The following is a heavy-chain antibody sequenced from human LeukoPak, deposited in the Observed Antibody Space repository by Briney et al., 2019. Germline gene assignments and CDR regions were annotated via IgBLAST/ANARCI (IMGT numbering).Heavy chain of an antibody. CDR1: GYTFTGYC. V-gene: IGHV1-2*02. D-gene: IGHD3-10*01. CDR3: ARDRPLDADDYYGFYYFDY. Sequence: ASVKVSCKASGYTFTGYCMHWVRQAPGQRLEWMGWINPNSGGTNHAQKFQGRVTMTRDTSISTAYMELSRLRSDDTAVYYCARDRPLDADDYYGFYYFDYWGQGTLVTVSS. J-gene: IGHJ4*02. CDR2: INPNSGGT.